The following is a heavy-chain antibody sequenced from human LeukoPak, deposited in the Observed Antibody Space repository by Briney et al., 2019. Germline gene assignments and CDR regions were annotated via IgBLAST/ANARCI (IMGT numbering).Heavy chain of an antibody. V-gene: IGHV3-7*05. J-gene: IGHJ4*02. CDR3: ARVAGSKSIDS. CDR1: GFTFRSYW. D-gene: IGHD2-15*01. CDR2: IKEDGSEK. Sequence: GGSLRLSCAASGFTFRSYWMSWVRQAPGKGLEWVANIKEDGSEKYYVDSVKGRFTISRDNAKNSLYLQMDSLRAEDTAVHYCARVAGSKSIDSWGQGTLVTVSS.